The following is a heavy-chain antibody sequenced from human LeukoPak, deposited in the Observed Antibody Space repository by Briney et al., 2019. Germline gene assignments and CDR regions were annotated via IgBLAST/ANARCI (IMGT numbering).Heavy chain of an antibody. D-gene: IGHD3-22*01. Sequence: ASVKVSCKASGGTFSSYAISWVRQAPGQGLEWMGRIIPILGIANYAQKFQGRVTITADKSTSTAYMELGSLRSEDTAVYYCARAVGYYDSSGYPYYFDYWGQGTLVTVSS. CDR3: ARAVGYYDSSGYPYYFDY. CDR2: IIPILGIA. J-gene: IGHJ4*02. V-gene: IGHV1-69*04. CDR1: GGTFSSYA.